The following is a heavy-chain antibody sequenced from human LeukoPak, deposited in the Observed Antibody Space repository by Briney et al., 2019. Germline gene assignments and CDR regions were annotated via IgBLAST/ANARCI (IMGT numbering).Heavy chain of an antibody. V-gene: IGHV3-30*18. Sequence: GRSLRLSCAVWGFTFCSYGAHGVRGAPGEGGEGGAFISYDGSNKYYADSVKGRFTISRDNSKNTLYLQMNSLRAEDTAVYYCAKYRLSFTMVRGSIDYWGQGTLVTVSS. CDR2: ISYDGSNK. J-gene: IGHJ4*02. CDR3: AKYRLSFTMVRGSIDY. D-gene: IGHD3-10*01. CDR1: GFTFCSYG.